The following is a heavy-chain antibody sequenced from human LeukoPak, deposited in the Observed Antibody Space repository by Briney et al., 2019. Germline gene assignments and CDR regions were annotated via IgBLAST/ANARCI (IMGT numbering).Heavy chain of an antibody. CDR1: GFTLSSYW. Sequence: QSGGSLRLSCAASGFTLSSYWMHWVRQVPGKGLVWVSRINEDGTTINCADSVRGRFTISRDIAKNTLYLQMDRLRPEDTAVYHCVKDFVGVSEFWGXGTLVTVSS. D-gene: IGHD3-16*01. CDR3: VKDFVGVSEF. CDR2: INEDGTTI. V-gene: IGHV3-74*01. J-gene: IGHJ4*02.